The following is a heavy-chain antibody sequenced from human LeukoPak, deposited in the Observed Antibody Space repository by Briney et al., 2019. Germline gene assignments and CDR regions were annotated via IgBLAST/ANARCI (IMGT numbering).Heavy chain of an antibody. J-gene: IGHJ4*02. CDR2: VDTSGNP. CDR3: ARSGSFLFDC. CDR1: GGSISSSY. V-gene: IGHV4-4*07. D-gene: IGHD1-26*01. Sequence: PETLSLTCTVSGGSISSSYWSWIRQPAGKGLEWIGHVDTSGNPHYNPSLNSRVTMSADASNNHLSLNLSSVTAADTAVYYCARSGSFLFDCWGQGILVTVSS.